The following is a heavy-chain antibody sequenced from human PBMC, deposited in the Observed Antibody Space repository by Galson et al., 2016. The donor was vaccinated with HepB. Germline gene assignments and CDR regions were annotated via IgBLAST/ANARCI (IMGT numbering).Heavy chain of an antibody. D-gene: IGHD1-26*01. CDR3: ARRPIVGHTTSAMDV. CDR2: TYYTGIT. Sequence: GSISSSTCYWDWVRQPPGKGLEWIGATYYTGITAYNSSLESRVTMSVETSKNQFSLKLSSVTAADTAVYYCARRPIVGHTTSAMDVWGQGTKVTVSS. CDR1: GSISSSTCY. V-gene: IGHV4-39*01. J-gene: IGHJ6*02.